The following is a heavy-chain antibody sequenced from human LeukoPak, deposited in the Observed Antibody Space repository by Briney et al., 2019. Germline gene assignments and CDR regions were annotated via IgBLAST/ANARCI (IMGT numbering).Heavy chain of an antibody. CDR2: ISYDGSNK. J-gene: IGHJ4*02. CDR3: AAYIVHGY. CDR1: GFTFSSYA. V-gene: IGHV3-30-3*01. Sequence: PGRSLRLSCAASGFTFSSYAMHWVRQAPGKGLEWVAVISYDGSNKYYADSVKGRFTISRDSSKNTLYLQMNSLRAEDTAVYYCAAYIVHGYWGQGTLVTVSS. D-gene: IGHD2-15*01.